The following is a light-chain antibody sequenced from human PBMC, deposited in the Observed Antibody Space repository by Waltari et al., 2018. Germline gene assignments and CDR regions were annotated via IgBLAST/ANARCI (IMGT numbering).Light chain of an antibody. CDR2: RVS. J-gene: IGKJ1*01. V-gene: IGKV2-30*02. CDR3: MLGIHWPWT. CDR1: QSLVHSDGNTY. Sequence: DVVMTQSPLSLPVTLGQPASISCRSSQSLVHSDGNTYLNWFQQRPGQSPRRLIYRVSNRDSGVPDRFSGSGSGTDFTLKISRVEAEDVGIYYCMLGIHWPWTFGQGTRVESK.